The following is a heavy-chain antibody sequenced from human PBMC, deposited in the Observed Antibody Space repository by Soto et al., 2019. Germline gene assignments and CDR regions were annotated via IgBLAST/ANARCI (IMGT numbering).Heavy chain of an antibody. CDR3: ARFKGSYYYYYGMDV. J-gene: IGHJ6*04. D-gene: IGHD2-15*01. Sequence: PSETLSLTCTVPDGSIRSSTYYCTWIRQHPGKGLEWIGYISSSGSTHYNPSLKSRVTMSVDTSNNQFSLNLSSVTVADTAVYYCARFKGSYYYYYGMDVWGKGTTVTVSS. CDR2: ISSSGST. V-gene: IGHV4-31*02. CDR1: DGSIRSSTYY.